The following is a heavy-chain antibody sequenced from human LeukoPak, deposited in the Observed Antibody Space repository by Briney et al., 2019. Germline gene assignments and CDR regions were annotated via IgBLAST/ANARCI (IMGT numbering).Heavy chain of an antibody. CDR3: ARKDSGGHIFDF. CDR2: IIPVSWTV. CDR1: GGTFSSYA. J-gene: IGHJ4*02. Sequence: ASVKVSCKASGGTFSSYAISWVRQAPGQGLEWMGGIIPVSWTVTLAQKFQGRATLSADESTSTAYMELKSLKFEDTAVYYCARKDSGGHIFDFWGQGTRVTVSS. V-gene: IGHV1-69*13. D-gene: IGHD2-15*01.